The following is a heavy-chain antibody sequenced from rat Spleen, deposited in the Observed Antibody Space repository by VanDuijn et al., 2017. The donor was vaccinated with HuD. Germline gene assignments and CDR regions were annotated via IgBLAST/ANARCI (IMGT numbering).Heavy chain of an antibody. CDR3: ARSYYGYTHYFNY. V-gene: IGHV2-43*01. J-gene: IGHJ3*01. Sequence: QVQLKESGPGLVQPSQTLSLTCTVSGFSLTSYHVSWVRQPPGKGLEWMGVVWTGGSTAYNSSFKSRLSVSRDISKSQVFLKMNSLQTEDTAMYFCARSYYGYTHYFNYWGQGTLVTVSS. D-gene: IGHD1-6*01. CDR1: GFSLTSYH. CDR2: VWTGGST.